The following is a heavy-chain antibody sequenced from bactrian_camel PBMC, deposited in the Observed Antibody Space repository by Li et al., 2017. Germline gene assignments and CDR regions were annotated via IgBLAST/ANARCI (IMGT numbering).Heavy chain of an antibody. CDR1: SLNKYC. Sequence: VQLVESGGGSVQPGGSLRLSCAFSLNKYCMGWFRQSPGKEREGLATMSNDGRVIIGDSVKGRVTLSKDKTRKMLYLQMNGLKVGDTSMYYCGAEQFGGCSTEKGFGYYGRGTQVTVS. V-gene: IGHV3S53*01. D-gene: IGHD1*01. CDR2: MSNDGRV. J-gene: IGHJ4*01.